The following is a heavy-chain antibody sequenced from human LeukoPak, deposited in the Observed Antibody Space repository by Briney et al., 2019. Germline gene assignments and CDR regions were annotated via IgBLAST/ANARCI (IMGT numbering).Heavy chain of an antibody. D-gene: IGHD2-2*01. CDR1: GYTFTSYG. CDR3: ARDYCSSTSCYFDY. V-gene: IGHV1-2*04. J-gene: IGHJ4*02. Sequence: ASVKVSCKASGYTFTSYGISWVRQAPGQGLEWMGWINPNSGGTNYAQKFQGWVTMTRDTSISTAYMELRSLRSDDTAVYYCARDYCSSTSCYFDYWGQGTLVTVSS. CDR2: INPNSGGT.